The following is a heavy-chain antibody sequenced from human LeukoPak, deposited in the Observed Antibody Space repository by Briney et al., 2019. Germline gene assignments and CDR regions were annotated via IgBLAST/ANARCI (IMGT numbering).Heavy chain of an antibody. V-gene: IGHV5-51*01. CDR3: ARGPNYYDSSGYYSGDY. J-gene: IGHJ4*02. CDR2: IYPGDSDT. Sequence: GESLKISCKGSGYSFTTYWIAWVRQMPGKGLEWMGIIYPGDSDTRYSPSFQGQVTISADKSISTAYLQWSSLKASDTAMYYCARGPNYYDSSGYYSGDYWGQGTLVTVSS. D-gene: IGHD3-22*01. CDR1: GYSFTTYW.